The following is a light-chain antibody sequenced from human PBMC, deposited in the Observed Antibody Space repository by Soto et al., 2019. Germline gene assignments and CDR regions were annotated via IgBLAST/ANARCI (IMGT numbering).Light chain of an antibody. Sequence: DIQMTQSPSSLSASIGDRVTITCRASQSIFPYLNWFQQKPGEAPKLLIQATSSLQSGVPSRFSGSGSGTDFTLTINSLQPEDFAVYYCQQSYSAPVTFGQGTKL. V-gene: IGKV1-39*01. CDR2: ATS. CDR3: QQSYSAPVT. CDR1: QSIFPY. J-gene: IGKJ2*01.